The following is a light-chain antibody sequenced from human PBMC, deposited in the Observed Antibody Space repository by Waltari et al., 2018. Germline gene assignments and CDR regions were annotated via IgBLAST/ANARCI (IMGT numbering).Light chain of an antibody. J-gene: IGKJ5*01. Sequence: EIVMTQSPATLSVSPGETATLSCRARQRVSSNVAWYQKKPGQAPRLLIYDASTRATSIPAKFRGSGSGTEFTLTISSLQSEDFAVYYCQQYNRWPPITFGHGTRLEIK. CDR3: QQYNRWPPIT. CDR1: QRVSSN. CDR2: DAS. V-gene: IGKV3-15*01.